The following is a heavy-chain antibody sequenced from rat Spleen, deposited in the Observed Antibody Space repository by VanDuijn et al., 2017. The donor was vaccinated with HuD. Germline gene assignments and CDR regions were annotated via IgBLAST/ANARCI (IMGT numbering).Heavy chain of an antibody. J-gene: IGHJ4*01. CDR1: GFTFSDYY. CDR3: ARHGVYYYSGDDYVMDV. Sequence: EVQLVEAGGGLVQPGRSLKLSCTATGFTFSDYYIAWVRQTPTKGLEWVATLSFDGTSAYYRDSVRGRFTLSRDNEKSTLSLQMDSLRSEDTATYYCARHGVYYYSGDDYVMDVWGQGASVTVSS. CDR2: LSFDGTSA. D-gene: IGHD1-1*01. V-gene: IGHV5-29*01.